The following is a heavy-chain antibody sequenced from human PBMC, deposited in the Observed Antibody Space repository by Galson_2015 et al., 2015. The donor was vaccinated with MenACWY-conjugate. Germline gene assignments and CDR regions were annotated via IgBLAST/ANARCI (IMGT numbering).Heavy chain of an antibody. CDR2: ISYDGSNK. CDR1: GFTFSSYA. J-gene: IGHJ5*02. CDR3: ARDPGDYYGAGSYYNVVDNWFDP. V-gene: IGHV3-30*04. D-gene: IGHD3-10*01. Sequence: SLRLSCAASGFTFSSYAMHWVRQAPGKGLEWVAVISYDGSNKYYADSVKGRFTISRDNSKNTLYLQMNSLRAEDTAVYYCARDPGDYYGAGSYYNVVDNWFDPWGQGTLVTVSS.